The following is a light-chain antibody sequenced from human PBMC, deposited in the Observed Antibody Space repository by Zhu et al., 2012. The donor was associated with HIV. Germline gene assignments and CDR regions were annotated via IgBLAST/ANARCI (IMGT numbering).Light chain of an antibody. CDR1: QNINNY. J-gene: IGKJ4*01. CDR3: QKYSNDPLI. V-gene: IGKV1-27*01. Sequence: DIQMTQSPSSLSASVGDRVTITCQASQNINNYLAWYQQRPGKVPKLLIHGASTLQSGVPSRFSGSGSGTDFTLTISSLQPEDVATYYCQKYSNDPLIFGGGTKVEIK. CDR2: GAS.